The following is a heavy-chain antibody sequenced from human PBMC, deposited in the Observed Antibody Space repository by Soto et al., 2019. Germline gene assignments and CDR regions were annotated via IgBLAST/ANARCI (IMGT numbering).Heavy chain of an antibody. J-gene: IGHJ6*02. CDR2: ISYDGDNK. D-gene: IGHD1-1*01. Sequence: QVQLVESGGGVVQPGRSLRFSCAASGFTFSYHALNWVRQAPGKGLEWVAVISYDGDNKYIAESVKGRFTISRDNSKNTVSLQMNSLRAEDTAMYFCARGTTTSAFSAMDVWGQGTTVTVSS. CDR3: ARGTTTSAFSAMDV. V-gene: IGHV3-30-3*01. CDR1: GFTFSYHA.